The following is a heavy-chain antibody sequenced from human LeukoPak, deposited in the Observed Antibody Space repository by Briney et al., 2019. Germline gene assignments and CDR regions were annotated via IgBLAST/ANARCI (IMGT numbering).Heavy chain of an antibody. CDR1: GFTFSNYW. CDR3: TTGPYYDILTGSLFDY. Sequence: NPGGSLRLSCAASGFTFSNYWMSWVRQAPGKGLEWVGRIKSKTDGGTTDYAAPVKGRFTISRDDSKNTLYLQMNSLKTEDTAVYYCTTGPYYDILTGSLFDYWGQGTLVTVSS. CDR2: IKSKTDGGTT. J-gene: IGHJ4*02. D-gene: IGHD3-9*01. V-gene: IGHV3-15*01.